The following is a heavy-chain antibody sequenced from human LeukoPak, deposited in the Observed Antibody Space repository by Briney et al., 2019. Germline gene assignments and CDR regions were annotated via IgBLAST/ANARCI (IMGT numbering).Heavy chain of an antibody. Sequence: SETLSLTCTVSGGSISSYYWSWIRQPPGKRLEWIGYIYYSGSTKYNPSLKSRVTISVDTSKNQFSLKLTSVTAADTAVYYCARDYGVGWFHLWGQGTLVTVSS. CDR1: GGSISSYY. V-gene: IGHV4-59*01. CDR3: ARDYGVGWFHL. CDR2: IYYSGST. D-gene: IGHD4-17*01. J-gene: IGHJ5*02.